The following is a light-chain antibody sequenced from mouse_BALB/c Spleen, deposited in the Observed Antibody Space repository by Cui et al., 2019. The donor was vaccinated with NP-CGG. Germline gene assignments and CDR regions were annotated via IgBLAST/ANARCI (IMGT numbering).Light chain of an antibody. J-gene: IGLJ1*01. CDR1: TGAVTTNNY. Sequence: QAVVTQESALTTSPGETVTLTCRSSTGAVTTNNYANWVQEKPDHLFTGLIGGTNNRTPGVPARFSGSLIGGKAALTSTGAQTEDEAIYFCALWYSNHWVFGGGTKLTVL. V-gene: IGLV1*01. CDR2: GTN. CDR3: ALWYSNHWV.